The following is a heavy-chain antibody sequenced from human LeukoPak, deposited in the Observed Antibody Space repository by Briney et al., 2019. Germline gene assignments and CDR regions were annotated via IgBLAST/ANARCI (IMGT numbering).Heavy chain of an antibody. Sequence: SETLSLTCAVSGYPITSGYYWSWIRQPAGKALEWIGRIYIHGTTSYNPSLRGRVSISVDKSKNQFSLNLSSVTAADTAVYYCARLNTRDSSGYYYLDYWGQGTLVTVSA. CDR2: IYIHGTT. V-gene: IGHV4-38-2*01. CDR3: ARLNTRDSSGYYYLDY. CDR1: GYPITSGYY. J-gene: IGHJ4*02. D-gene: IGHD3-22*01.